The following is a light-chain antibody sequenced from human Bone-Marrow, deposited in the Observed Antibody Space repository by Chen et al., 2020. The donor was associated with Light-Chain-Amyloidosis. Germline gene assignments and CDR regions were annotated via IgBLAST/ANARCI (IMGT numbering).Light chain of an antibody. CDR2: RNN. V-gene: IGLV1-47*01. CDR3: SAWDDSLSAVV. Sequence: QSVLTQPPSASGTPGQRVTISCSGTSSNIGSNYIYWYQQFPGTAPKLLIYRNNQRPSGVIDRFSGSKSGTSASLAISGLRPEDEADYYCSAWDDSLSAVVFGGGTKLTVL. J-gene: IGLJ2*01. CDR1: SSNIGSNY.